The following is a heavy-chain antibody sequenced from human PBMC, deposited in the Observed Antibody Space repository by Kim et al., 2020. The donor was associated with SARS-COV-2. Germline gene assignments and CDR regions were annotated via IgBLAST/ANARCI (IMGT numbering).Heavy chain of an antibody. CDR1: GFTFSNYA. CDR2: INYRGDTT. CDR3: AEDSFGVPAAYPYQYFQH. V-gene: IGHV3-23*01. D-gene: IGHD2-2*01. J-gene: IGHJ1*01. Sequence: GGSLRLSCAASGFTFSNYAMSWVRQAPGKGLEWVSAINYRGDTTHYADSVKGRFTISRDNSRNTLYLQMNSLKVEDTAVYYCAEDSFGVPAAYPYQYFQHWGQGTLVTVSS.